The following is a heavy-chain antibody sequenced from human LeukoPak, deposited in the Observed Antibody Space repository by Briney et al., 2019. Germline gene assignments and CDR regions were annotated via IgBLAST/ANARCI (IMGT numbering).Heavy chain of an antibody. D-gene: IGHD3-10*01. CDR2: VKSDGSGT. V-gene: IGHV3-74*01. Sequence: PGGSLRLSCEASGFTFSTYWMHWVCQAPGKGLVWVSRVKSDGSGTRYADSVTGRFTISRDNARNPLYLQMNSLSAEDTAVYYCTRDFGFEEAFDIWGQGTMVAVSS. CDR3: TRDFGFEEAFDI. CDR1: GFTFSTYW. J-gene: IGHJ3*02.